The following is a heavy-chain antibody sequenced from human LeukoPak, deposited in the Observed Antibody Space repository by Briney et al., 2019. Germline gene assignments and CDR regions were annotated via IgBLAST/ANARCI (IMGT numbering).Heavy chain of an antibody. CDR2: IYYSGST. D-gene: IGHD4-17*01. V-gene: IGHV4-39*07. CDR1: GDSISSSTYY. J-gene: IGHJ5*02. Sequence: PSETLSLTCTVSGDSISSSTYYWGWIRQPPGKGLEWIGNIYYSGSTYYNPSLRSRVTISKDTSKNQFSLKLRSVTAADTAVYYCARGNGDFARGWFDPWGQGTLVSVSS. CDR3: ARGNGDFARGWFDP.